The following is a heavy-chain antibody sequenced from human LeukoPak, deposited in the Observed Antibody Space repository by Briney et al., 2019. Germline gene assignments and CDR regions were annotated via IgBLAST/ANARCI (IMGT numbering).Heavy chain of an antibody. V-gene: IGHV3-7*01. CDR3: TRDMQGSRLYLVGYQND. J-gene: IGHJ4*02. CDR1: GFTFTTYW. Sequence: TGGSLRLSCAASGFTFTTYWMSWVRQSPGKGLERVANMKPDGSEIFYVDSVKGRFTISRDNAMNTLYLQMNSLRAEDSALYYCTRDMQGSRLYLVGYQNDWGQGTLVTVSS. D-gene: IGHD1-26*01. CDR2: MKPDGSEI.